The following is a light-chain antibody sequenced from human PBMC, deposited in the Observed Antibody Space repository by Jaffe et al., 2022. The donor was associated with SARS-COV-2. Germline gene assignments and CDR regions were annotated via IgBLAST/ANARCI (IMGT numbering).Light chain of an antibody. J-gene: IGKJ2*01. CDR3: QQYDDLPYT. CDR2: DAS. CDR1: QDISNY. V-gene: IGKV1-33*01. Sequence: DIQMTQSPSSLSASVGDRVTITCQASQDISNYLNWYQQKPGKAPKLLIYDASNLHTGVPSRFSGSGSGTDFTFTISSLQPEDIATYHCQQYDDLPYTFGQGTKLEIK.